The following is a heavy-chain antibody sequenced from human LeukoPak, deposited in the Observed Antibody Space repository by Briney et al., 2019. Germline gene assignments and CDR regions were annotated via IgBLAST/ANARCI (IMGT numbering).Heavy chain of an antibody. J-gene: IGHJ4*02. CDR1: GFTFSSYE. V-gene: IGHV3-48*03. CDR3: ATTSIAAAVPGCFDY. CDR2: ISSSGKTI. D-gene: IGHD6-13*01. Sequence: PGGSLRLSCEASGFTFSSYEMNWVRQAPGKGLEWVSYISSSGKTIYYADSTKGRFTVSRDNAKNSLYSQMNSLRAEDTAVYYCATTSIAAAVPGCFDYWGQGTLVTVFS.